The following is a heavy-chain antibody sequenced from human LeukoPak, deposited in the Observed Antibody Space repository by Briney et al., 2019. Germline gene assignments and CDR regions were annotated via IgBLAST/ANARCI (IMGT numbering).Heavy chain of an antibody. CDR2: ISGCGGTT. CDR3: AKQGVVIRFILVGFHKEAYYFDS. Sequence: PGGSLRLSCPLSGLTLSNYCIGWVRQAAGRGLGWVAGISGCGGTTNYADSVKGRFTICRDNPKNTLFLHMNSLRAEDTAVYFCAKQGVVIRFILVGFHKEAYYFDSWGQGALVTVSS. CDR1: GLTLSNYC. V-gene: IGHV3-23*01. D-gene: IGHD2-21*01. J-gene: IGHJ4*02.